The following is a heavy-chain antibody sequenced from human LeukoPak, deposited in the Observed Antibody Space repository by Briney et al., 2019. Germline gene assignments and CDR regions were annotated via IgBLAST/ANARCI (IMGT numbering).Heavy chain of an antibody. Sequence: SETLSLTCTVSGGSISSGGYHWSWIRQHPGKGLEWIGYIYYSGSTYYNPSLKSRVTISVDTSKNQFSLRLSSVTAADTAVYYCARDFLPGFDYGGQGPLVTVPS. D-gene: IGHD1-14*01. CDR3: ARDFLPGFDY. CDR2: IYYSGST. V-gene: IGHV4-31*03. J-gene: IGHJ4*02. CDR1: GGSISSGGYH.